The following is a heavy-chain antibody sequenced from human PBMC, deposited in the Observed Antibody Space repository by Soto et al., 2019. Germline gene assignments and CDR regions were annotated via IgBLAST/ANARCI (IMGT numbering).Heavy chain of an antibody. Sequence: GGSLRLSCAASGFTFSSYSMNWVRQAPGKGLEWVSSISSSSSYIYYADSVKGRFTISRDNAKNSLYLQMNSLRAEDTAVYYCASSPFSAKYQGGYWGQGTLVTVSS. CDR1: GFTFSSYS. J-gene: IGHJ4*02. V-gene: IGHV3-21*01. CDR3: ASSPFSAKYQGGY. D-gene: IGHD2-2*01. CDR2: ISSSSSYI.